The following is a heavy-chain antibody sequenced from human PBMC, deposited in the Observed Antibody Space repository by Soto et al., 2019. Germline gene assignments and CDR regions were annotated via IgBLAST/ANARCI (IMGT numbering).Heavy chain of an antibody. V-gene: IGHV3-23*01. D-gene: IGHD4-17*01. Sequence: EVQLLESGGGLVQPGGSLRLSCAASGFTFSSYAMSWVRQAPGKGLEWVSAISGSGFSTYYADSVKGRFTVSRDTSKNTLFLQMNSLRAEATGVDYCATDPGDYPSDYCDYGGQGTLVTVSS. J-gene: IGHJ4*02. CDR1: GFTFSSYA. CDR3: ATDPGDYPSDYCDY. CDR2: ISGSGFST.